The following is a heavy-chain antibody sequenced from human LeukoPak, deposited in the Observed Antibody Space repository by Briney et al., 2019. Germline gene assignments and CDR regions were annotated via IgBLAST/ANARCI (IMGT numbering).Heavy chain of an antibody. CDR1: GFTVSANY. CDR2: LYRGGDT. D-gene: IGHD2-21*02. CDR3: ARGGGAFCGDDCYRNFDY. Sequence: GGSLRLSRAASGFTVSANYMSWVRQAPGKGLEWVSVLYRGGDTYYAASVKGRFTISRDTSENTLHLQMNSLRAADAAVYYCARGGGAFCGDDCYRNFDYWGQGTLVTVSS. J-gene: IGHJ4*02. V-gene: IGHV3-66*02.